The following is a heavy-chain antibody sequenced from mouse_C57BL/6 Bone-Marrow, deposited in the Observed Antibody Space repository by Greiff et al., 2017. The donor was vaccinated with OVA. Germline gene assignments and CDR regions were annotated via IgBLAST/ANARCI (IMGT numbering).Heavy chain of an antibody. CDR2: IYPGDGDT. J-gene: IGHJ3*01. D-gene: IGHD1-1*01. CDR3: ASNYYGSSYEAY. Sequence: VQRVESGPELVKPGASVKISCKASGYAFSSSWMNWVKQRPGKGLEWIGRIYPGDGDTNYNGKFKGKATLTADKSSSTAYMQLSSLTSEDSAVYFCASNYYGSSYEAYWGQGTLVTVSA. CDR1: GYAFSSSW. V-gene: IGHV1-82*01.